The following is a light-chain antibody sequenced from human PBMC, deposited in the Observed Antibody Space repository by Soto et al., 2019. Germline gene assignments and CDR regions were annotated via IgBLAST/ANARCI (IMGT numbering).Light chain of an antibody. CDR3: SSYTSSSTLGV. Sequence: QSVLTQPASVSGSPGQSITISCTGTSSDVGGYRYVSWYQQHPGKAPKLIIYEVSHRPSGISSRFSGSKSGNTASLTISGLQAEDEADYYCSSYTSSSTLGVFGTGTKVTVL. J-gene: IGLJ1*01. CDR2: EVS. CDR1: SSDVGGYRY. V-gene: IGLV2-14*01.